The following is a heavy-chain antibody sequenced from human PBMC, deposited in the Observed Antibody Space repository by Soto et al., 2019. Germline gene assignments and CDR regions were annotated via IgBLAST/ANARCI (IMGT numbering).Heavy chain of an antibody. CDR1: GFTFSTYS. CDR3: APSGVGANYYYYGMDV. D-gene: IGHD1-26*01. J-gene: IGHJ6*02. V-gene: IGHV3-48*02. CDR2: ISSSSSTI. Sequence: GGSLRLSCAASGFTFSTYSLNWVRQAPGKGLEWVSYISSSSSTIYYADSVKGRFTISRDNAKNSLYLQMNSLRDEDTAVYYCAPSGVGANYYYYGMDVWGQGTTVTVSS.